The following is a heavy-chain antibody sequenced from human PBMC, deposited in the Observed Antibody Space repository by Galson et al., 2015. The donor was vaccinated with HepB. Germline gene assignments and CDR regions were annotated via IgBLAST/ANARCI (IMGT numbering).Heavy chain of an antibody. Sequence: SLRLSCAVSGFTFTTYAMSWVRLAPGKGLEWVSGISGSGGNTFYADSVRGRFTISRDNFKNTLFLHMTSLRAEDTTIYFCARGGYRTDAFDIWGQGTMVTVSS. D-gene: IGHD5-18*01. CDR1: GFTFTTYA. CDR2: ISGSGGNT. J-gene: IGHJ3*02. CDR3: ARGGYRTDAFDI. V-gene: IGHV3-23*01.